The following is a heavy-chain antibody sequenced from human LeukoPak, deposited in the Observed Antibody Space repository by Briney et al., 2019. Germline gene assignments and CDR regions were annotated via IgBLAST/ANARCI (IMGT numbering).Heavy chain of an antibody. D-gene: IGHD5-18*01. J-gene: IGHJ4*02. V-gene: IGHV3-23*01. CDR3: ASIADLSFNVDTAMVSDY. Sequence: GGSLRLSCAASGFTFSSYAMSWVRQAPGKGLEWVSAISGSGGSTYYADSVKGRFTISRDNSKNTLYLQMNSLRAEDTAVYYCASIADLSFNVDTAMVSDYWGQGTLVTVSS. CDR1: GFTFSSYA. CDR2: ISGSGGST.